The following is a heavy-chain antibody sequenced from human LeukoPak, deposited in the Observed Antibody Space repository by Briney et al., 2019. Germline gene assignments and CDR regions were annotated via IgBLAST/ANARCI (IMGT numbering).Heavy chain of an antibody. J-gene: IGHJ4*02. Sequence: SETLSLTCAVSGTSFSSYYWSWIRQPPGKGLEWFGEVNHSGYTNDNPSLKSRVTISVDTSKNQFSLRLRSVTAADTAVYFCARMTTGHDFWGQGTLVTVSS. CDR2: VNHSGYT. CDR1: GTSFSSYY. CDR3: ARMTTGHDF. D-gene: IGHD4-17*01. V-gene: IGHV4-34*01.